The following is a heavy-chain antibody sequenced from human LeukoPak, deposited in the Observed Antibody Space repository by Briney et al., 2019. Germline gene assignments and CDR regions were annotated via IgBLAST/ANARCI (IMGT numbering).Heavy chain of an antibody. D-gene: IGHD6-6*01. Sequence: GGSLRLSCAASGFTVSSYIMNWVRQAPGKGLEWVSYISGSGRTIFHADSVKGRFTISRDNAKDSLYLQMNSLTAEDTAVYYCARGPAARMDYWGQGTLVTVSS. CDR2: ISGSGRTI. CDR3: ARGPAARMDY. CDR1: GFTVSSYI. J-gene: IGHJ4*02. V-gene: IGHV3-48*04.